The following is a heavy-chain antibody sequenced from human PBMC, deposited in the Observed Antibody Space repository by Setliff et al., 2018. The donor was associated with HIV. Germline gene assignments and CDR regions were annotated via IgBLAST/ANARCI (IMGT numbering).Heavy chain of an antibody. J-gene: IGHJ2*01. D-gene: IGHD4-17*01. CDR3: ARGLHDNGDYMHFDL. CDR2: IDHSGNT. Sequence: LSLTCTVSGGSISSGVFYWNWLRQHSGKGLEWIGYIDHSGNTYYNPSLKSRVTMSRDTSKTHFSLKLSSVTDADTAMYFCARGLHDNGDYMHFDLWGRGTLVTVSS. CDR1: GGSISSGVFY. V-gene: IGHV4-31*03.